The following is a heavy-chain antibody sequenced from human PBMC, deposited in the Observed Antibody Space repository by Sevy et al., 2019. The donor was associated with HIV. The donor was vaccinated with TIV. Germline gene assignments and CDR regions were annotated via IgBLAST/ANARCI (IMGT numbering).Heavy chain of an antibody. Sequence: GGSLRLSCAASGFTFSSYSMNWVCQAPGKGLEWVSYISSSSSTIYYADSVKGRFTISRDNAKNSLYLQMNSLRAEDTAVYYCARGVTSYYYGMDVWGQGTTVTVSS. CDR1: GFTFSSYS. V-gene: IGHV3-48*01. CDR2: ISSSSSTI. CDR3: ARGVTSYYYGMDV. J-gene: IGHJ6*02. D-gene: IGHD4-4*01.